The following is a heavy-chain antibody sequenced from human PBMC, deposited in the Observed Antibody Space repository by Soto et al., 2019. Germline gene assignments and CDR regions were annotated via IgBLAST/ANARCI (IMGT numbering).Heavy chain of an antibody. CDR2: ISAYNGNT. CDR3: ARDGYSSSSNWFDP. V-gene: IGHV1-18*01. D-gene: IGHD6-13*01. CDR1: GYTFTGYG. Sequence: ASVKVSCKASGYTFTGYGISWVRQAPGQGLEWMGWISAYNGNTNYAQKLQGRVTMTTDTSTSTAYMELRSLRSDDTAVYYCARDGYSSSSNWFDPWGQGTLVTVSS. J-gene: IGHJ5*02.